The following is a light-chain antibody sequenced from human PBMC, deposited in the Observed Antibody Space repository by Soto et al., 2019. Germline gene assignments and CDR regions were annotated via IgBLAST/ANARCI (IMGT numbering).Light chain of an antibody. CDR3: QQRSNWPS. CDR2: DAS. CDR1: QSVSSY. V-gene: IGKV3-11*01. Sequence: IVLTQSPATLSLSPGERATLSCRASQSVSSYLAWYQHKPGQAPRLLIYDASNRATGIPARFSSSGSGTDFTLTISSLEPGDFALYYCQQRSNWPSLGQGTRLEIK. J-gene: IGKJ5*01.